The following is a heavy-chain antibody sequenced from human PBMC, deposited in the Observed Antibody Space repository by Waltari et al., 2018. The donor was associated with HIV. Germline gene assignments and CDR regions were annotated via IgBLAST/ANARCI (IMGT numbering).Heavy chain of an antibody. Sequence: QVHLVQSGAEVKKPVASVKLSCKASGYTFANYYMHWVRQASGQGLEEIGLIKRSGSTTSYAHKFQDRVTMTRETSTSTVYMELSSLRSEDTAVYYCARGVKEGGTTSISDYWGQGTLVTVSS. CDR2: IKRSGSTT. V-gene: IGHV1-46*01. CDR1: GYTFANYY. D-gene: IGHD1-26*01. J-gene: IGHJ4*02. CDR3: ARGVKEGGTTSISDY.